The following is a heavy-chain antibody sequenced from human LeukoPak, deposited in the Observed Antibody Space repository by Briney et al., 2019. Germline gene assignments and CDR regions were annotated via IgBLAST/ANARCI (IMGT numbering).Heavy chain of an antibody. CDR2: IYYSGST. Sequence: SETLSLTCTVSDGSISSSSYYWGWIRQPPGKGLEWIGSIYYSGSTYYNPSLKSRVTISVDTSKNHFSLKLSSVTAADTAVYYCARDFRGGYDFWSGYYTPYYFDYWGQGTLVTVSP. V-gene: IGHV4-39*07. D-gene: IGHD3-3*01. CDR3: ARDFRGGYDFWSGYYTPYYFDY. J-gene: IGHJ4*02. CDR1: DGSISSSSYY.